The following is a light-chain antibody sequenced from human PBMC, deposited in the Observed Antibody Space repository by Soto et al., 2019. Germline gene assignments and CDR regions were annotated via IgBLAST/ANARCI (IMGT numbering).Light chain of an antibody. CDR1: SSDVGGYNF. J-gene: IGLJ1*01. Sequence: QAVVTQPASVSGSPGQSITISCTGTSSDVGGYNFVSWYQQHPDKAPELMIYEVSNRPSGVSHRFSGSKSGNTASLTISGLQAEDEADYYCSSYTSSNTLVFGTGTKLTVL. CDR2: EVS. CDR3: SSYTSSNTLV. V-gene: IGLV2-14*01.